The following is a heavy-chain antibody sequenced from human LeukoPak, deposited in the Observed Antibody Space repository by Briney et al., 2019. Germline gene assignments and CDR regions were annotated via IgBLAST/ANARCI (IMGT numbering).Heavy chain of an antibody. CDR1: GFTFTTWW. CDR3: ARTKAFDF. J-gene: IGHJ3*01. Sequence: GGSLRLSCTASGFTFTTWWMSWVRQASGKGLEWVANIKKDGSEIHYLDSVKGRFTISRDNARNSLYLQMNDLRVEGTAVYYCARTKAFDFWGQGTMVTVSS. CDR2: IKKDGSEI. V-gene: IGHV3-7*01.